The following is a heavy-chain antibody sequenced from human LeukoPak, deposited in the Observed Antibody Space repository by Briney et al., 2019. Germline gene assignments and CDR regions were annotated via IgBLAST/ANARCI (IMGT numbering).Heavy chain of an antibody. D-gene: IGHD5-18*01. CDR1: GGSFSGYY. V-gene: IGHV4-34*01. CDR3: ARSRWGYGYAYDY. CDR2: INHSGST. Sequence: PSETLSLTCAVYGGSFSGYYWSWIRQPPGKGLEWIGEINHSGSTNYNPSLKSRATISVDTSKNQFSLKLSSVTAADTAVYYCARSRWGYGYAYDYWGQGTLVTVSS. J-gene: IGHJ4*02.